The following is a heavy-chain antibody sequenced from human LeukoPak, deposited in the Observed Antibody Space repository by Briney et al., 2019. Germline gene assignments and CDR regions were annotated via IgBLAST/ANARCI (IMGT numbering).Heavy chain of an antibody. V-gene: IGHV3-23*01. D-gene: IGHD2-21*02. CDR2: ISSSGGST. J-gene: IGHJ4*02. CDR1: GFTFSSYA. CDR3: AKDPRYCGGDCYSGY. Sequence: GGSLRLSCAASGFTFSSYAMSWVRQAPGKGLEWVSAISSSGGSTYYADSVKGRFTISRDNSKNTLYLQMNSLRAEDTAVYYCAKDPRYCGGDCYSGYWGQGTLVTVSS.